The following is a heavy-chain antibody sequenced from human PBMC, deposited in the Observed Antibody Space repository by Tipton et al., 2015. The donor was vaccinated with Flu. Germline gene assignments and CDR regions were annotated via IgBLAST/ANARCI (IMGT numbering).Heavy chain of an antibody. CDR2: VYHSGNT. V-gene: IGHV4-34*10. D-gene: IGHD5-12*01. Sequence: TLSLTCAVSGGSVSGYYWSWIRRPPGKGLEWIGEVYHSGNTKFNPSLEGRITMSVDTSKNQFSLKLTSVTAADTAVYYCAREVATIGRWFDPWGQGTLVTVSS. CDR3: AREVATIGRWFDP. CDR1: GGSVSGYY. J-gene: IGHJ5*02.